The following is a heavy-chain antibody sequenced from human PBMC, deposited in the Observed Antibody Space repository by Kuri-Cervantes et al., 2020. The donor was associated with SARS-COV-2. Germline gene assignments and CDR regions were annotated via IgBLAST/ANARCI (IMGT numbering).Heavy chain of an antibody. CDR3: ARRVVRGVIPYYYYGMDV. CDR1: GYTLTELS. CDR2: FDPEDGET. Sequence: ASVKVSCKVSGYTLTELSMHWVRQAPGKGLEWMGGFDPEDGETIYAQKFQGRVTMTEDTSTDTAYMELSSLRSEDTAVYYCARRVVRGVIPYYYYGMDVWGQGTTVTVSS. J-gene: IGHJ6*02. D-gene: IGHD3-10*01. V-gene: IGHV1-24*01.